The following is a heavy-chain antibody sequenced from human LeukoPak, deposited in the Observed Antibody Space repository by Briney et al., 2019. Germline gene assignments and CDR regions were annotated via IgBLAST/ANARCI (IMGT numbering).Heavy chain of an antibody. Sequence: SVKVSCKASGGTFSSYAISWVRQAPGQGLEWMGVIIPIFGTANYAQKFQGRVTITADKSTSTAYMELSSLRSEDTAVYYCARMLGASSWYSLDYWGQGTLITVSS. CDR1: GGTFSSYA. CDR2: IIPIFGTA. V-gene: IGHV1-69*06. CDR3: ARMLGASSWYSLDY. D-gene: IGHD6-13*01. J-gene: IGHJ4*02.